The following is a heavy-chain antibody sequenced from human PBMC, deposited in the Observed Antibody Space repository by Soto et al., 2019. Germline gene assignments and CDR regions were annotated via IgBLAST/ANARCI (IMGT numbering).Heavy chain of an antibody. CDR2: IYYSGST. Sequence: SETLSLTCTVSGNSISNFYWSWIRQSPGKGLEWIGYIYYSGSTNYNPSLKSRVTISVDTSKNQFSLKLSSVTAADTAVYYCARGATGYSNSWYRYWGQGTLVIVSS. J-gene: IGHJ4*02. CDR1: GNSISNFY. CDR3: ARGATGYSNSWYRY. D-gene: IGHD6-13*01. V-gene: IGHV4-59*08.